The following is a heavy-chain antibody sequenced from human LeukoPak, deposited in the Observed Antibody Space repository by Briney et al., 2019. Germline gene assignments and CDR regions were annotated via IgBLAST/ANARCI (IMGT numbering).Heavy chain of an antibody. V-gene: IGHV1-2*02. CDR2: INPNSGGT. CDR3: ARDIYDSSGYLGIDY. Sequence: ASVRVSCKASGYTFTVYYMHWVRQAPGQGLEWMGWINPNSGGTNYAQKFQGRVTMTRDTSISTAYMELSRLRSDDTAVYYCARDIYDSSGYLGIDYWGQGTLVTVSS. CDR1: GYTFTVYY. D-gene: IGHD3-22*01. J-gene: IGHJ4*02.